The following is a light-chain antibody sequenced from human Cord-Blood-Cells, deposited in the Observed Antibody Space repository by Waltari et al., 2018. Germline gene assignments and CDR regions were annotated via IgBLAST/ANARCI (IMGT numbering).Light chain of an antibody. J-gene: IGLJ3*02. CDR1: SSNIGSNT. CDR2: INN. CDR3: AAWDDSLNGWV. Sequence: QSVLTQPPSASGTPGQRVTISCSGSSSNIGSNTVNWYQQLPGTAPKPLIYINNQRPSGVPDRFSGSKSGTSASLAISGLQSEDEADYYCAAWDDSLNGWVFGGGTKLTVL. V-gene: IGLV1-44*01.